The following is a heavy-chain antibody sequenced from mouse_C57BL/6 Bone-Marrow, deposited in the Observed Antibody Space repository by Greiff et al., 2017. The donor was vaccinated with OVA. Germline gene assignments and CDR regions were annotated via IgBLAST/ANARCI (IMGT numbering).Heavy chain of an antibody. CDR3: ARGYSNRSYWYFDV. Sequence: DVKLVESGGGLVQSGRSLRLSCATSGFTFSDFYMEWVRQAPGKGLEWIAASRNKANDYTTDYSASVKGRFIVSRDTSQSILYLQMNALRAEDTAIYYCARGYSNRSYWYFDVWGTGTTVTVSS. CDR2: SRNKANDYTT. D-gene: IGHD2-5*01. J-gene: IGHJ1*03. CDR1: GFTFSDFY. V-gene: IGHV7-1*01.